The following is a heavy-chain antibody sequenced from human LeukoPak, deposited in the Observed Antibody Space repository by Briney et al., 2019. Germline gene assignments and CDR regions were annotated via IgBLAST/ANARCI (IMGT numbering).Heavy chain of an antibody. D-gene: IGHD6-19*01. Sequence: ASVTVSFKASVYTFTVHYMHWVRQAPAQGREGMGWINPNSRDTNYAQKFQGTVTMTRDTSISTAYMKLSRLRSDDTAVYYCARRYSSGWYDAFDIWGQGTMVTVSS. CDR3: ARRYSSGWYDAFDI. J-gene: IGHJ3*02. V-gene: IGHV1-2*02. CDR1: VYTFTVHY. CDR2: INPNSRDT.